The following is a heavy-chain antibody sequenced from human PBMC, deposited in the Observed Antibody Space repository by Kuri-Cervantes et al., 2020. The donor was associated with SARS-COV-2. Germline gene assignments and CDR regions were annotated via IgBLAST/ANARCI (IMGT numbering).Heavy chain of an antibody. CDR2: IRYDGSNK. CDR1: GVTFSSYG. CDR3: ARVVVGEGYNYLYFDS. D-gene: IGHD5-24*01. Sequence: GGSLRLTCAASGVTFSSYGMRWVRHAPGKGLEWVAFIRYDGSNKYYADSVKGRFTISRDNAQNSLSLQMSSLRAEDTAVYYCARVVVGEGYNYLYFDSWGQGALVTVSS. J-gene: IGHJ4*02. V-gene: IGHV3-30*02.